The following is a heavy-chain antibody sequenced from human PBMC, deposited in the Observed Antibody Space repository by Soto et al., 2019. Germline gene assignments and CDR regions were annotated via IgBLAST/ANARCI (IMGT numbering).Heavy chain of an antibody. Sequence: SETLSLTCTVSAASISSYYWGWIRQLPGKVLEWIGSIYHSGSTNYNPSLKSRVTISVDKSKNQFSLKLSSVTAADTAVYYCARLTIVGATLYYYYGMDVWGQGTTVTVSS. V-gene: IGHV4-39*07. D-gene: IGHD1-26*01. J-gene: IGHJ6*02. CDR1: AASISSYY. CDR2: IYHSGST. CDR3: ARLTIVGATLYYYYGMDV.